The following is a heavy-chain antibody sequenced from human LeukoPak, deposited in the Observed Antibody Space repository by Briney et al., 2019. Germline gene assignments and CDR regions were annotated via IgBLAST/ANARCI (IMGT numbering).Heavy chain of an antibody. CDR2: VSYDGSKT. D-gene: IGHD6-13*01. Sequence: PGPSLRLSCAASGITIESYGMHWVRQAPGKGLDWVAVVSYDGSKTYYADSVKGRFTISRDNSKNTVYLQMNSLRAEDTAIYYCAKDNWQRLVRGYYGMDVWGQGTTVTVSS. CDR1: GITIESYG. V-gene: IGHV3-30*18. CDR3: AKDNWQRLVRGYYGMDV. J-gene: IGHJ6*02.